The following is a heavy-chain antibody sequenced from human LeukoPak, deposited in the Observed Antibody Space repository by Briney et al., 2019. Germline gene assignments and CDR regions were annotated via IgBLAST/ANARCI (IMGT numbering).Heavy chain of an antibody. CDR1: RFNFSDYN. J-gene: IGHJ4*02. CDR3: ARDHSMPPNVDY. V-gene: IGHV3-21*01. CDR2: ISSRGTYI. Sequence: PGGSLRLSCAASRFNFSDYNMNWVRQAPGKGLEWVSSISSRGTYIHYADSVTGRFSVSRDDAKNSLFLQLNSLGAEDTGVYYCARDHSMPPNVDYWGQGALVTVSS. D-gene: IGHD2-2*01.